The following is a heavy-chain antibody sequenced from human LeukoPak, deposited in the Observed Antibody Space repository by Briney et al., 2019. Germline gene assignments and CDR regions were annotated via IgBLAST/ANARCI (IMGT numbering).Heavy chain of an antibody. CDR1: GFTFNNYV. CDR3: AKGARHFYDSSGYPSPFDN. J-gene: IGHJ4*02. CDR2: IRDSGGDT. D-gene: IGHD3-22*01. V-gene: IGHV3-23*01. Sequence: PGGSLRLSCVGSGFTFNNYVMSWVRQAPGKGLEWVLSIRDSGGDTYSADSVKGRFTISRGNSKNTLYLQMNSLRAEDTAVYYCAKGARHFYDSSGYPSPFDNWGQGTLVIVSS.